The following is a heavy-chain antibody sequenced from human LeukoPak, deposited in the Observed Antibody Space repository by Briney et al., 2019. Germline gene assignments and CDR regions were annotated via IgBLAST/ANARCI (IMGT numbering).Heavy chain of an antibody. Sequence: GRSLRLSCAASGFTFSSYWMNWVRQAPGKGLEWVANIKQDGREKYYVDSVKGRFTISRDNAKNSLYLQMNSLRAEDTAVYYCARDRAMDDYWGQGTLVTVSS. CDR1: GFTFSSYW. D-gene: IGHD3-10*01. J-gene: IGHJ4*02. V-gene: IGHV3-7*01. CDR3: ARDRAMDDY. CDR2: IKQDGREK.